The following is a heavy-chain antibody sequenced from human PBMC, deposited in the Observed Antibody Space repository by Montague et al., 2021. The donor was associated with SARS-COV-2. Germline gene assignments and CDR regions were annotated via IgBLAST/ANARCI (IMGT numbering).Heavy chain of an antibody. CDR2: INYVGGS. D-gene: IGHD3-10*02. V-gene: IGHV4-59*11. J-gene: IGHJ5*02. CDR1: GGSISSHF. Sequence: SKTLSLTCTVSGGSISSHFWSWIRQPPGKGLEWIAYINYVGGSNYNPSLKSRVNVSVETSKNQFSLKLTSLIAADTAVYYCARATSVRGAVSWFDPWGQGILVSVSS. CDR3: ARATSVRGAVSWFDP.